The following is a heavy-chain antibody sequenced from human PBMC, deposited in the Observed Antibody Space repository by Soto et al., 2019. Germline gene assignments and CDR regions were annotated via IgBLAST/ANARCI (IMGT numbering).Heavy chain of an antibody. Sequence: PSETLSLTCTVSGGSISSYYWSWIRQPPGKGLEWIGYIYYSGSTNYNPSLKSRVTISVDTSKNQFSLKLSSVTAADTAVYYCARGDSPKYYYGSTPEYDYYGMDVLCQGTTLTVSS. CDR2: IYYSGST. CDR3: ARGDSPKYYYGSTPEYDYYGMDV. J-gene: IGHJ6*02. D-gene: IGHD3-10*01. V-gene: IGHV4-59*01. CDR1: GGSISSYY.